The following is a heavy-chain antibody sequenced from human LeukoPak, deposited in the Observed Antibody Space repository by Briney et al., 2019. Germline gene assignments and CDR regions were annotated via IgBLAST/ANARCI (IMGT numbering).Heavy chain of an antibody. J-gene: IGHJ4*02. Sequence: ASVKVSCKASGGTFSSYAISWVRQAPGQGLEWMGGIIPIFGTANYAQKFQGRVTMTRDTSISTAYMELSRLRSDDTAVYYCARAQLFYDSSGYYYYFDYWGQGTLVTVSS. CDR1: GGTFSSYA. CDR3: ARAQLFYDSSGYYYYFDY. V-gene: IGHV1-69*05. CDR2: IIPIFGTA. D-gene: IGHD3-22*01.